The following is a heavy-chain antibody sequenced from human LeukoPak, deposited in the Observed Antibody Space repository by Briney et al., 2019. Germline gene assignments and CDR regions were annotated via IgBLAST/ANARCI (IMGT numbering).Heavy chain of an antibody. Sequence: SETLSLTCTVSGGSISSSSYYWGWIRQPPGKGLEWIGSIYYSGSTYYNPSLKSRVTISVDTSKNQFSLKLSSVTAADTAVYYCASQRSRARTFDYWGQGTLVTVSS. D-gene: IGHD3/OR15-3a*01. CDR1: GGSISSSSYY. CDR2: IYYSGST. CDR3: ASQRSRARTFDY. J-gene: IGHJ4*02. V-gene: IGHV4-39*07.